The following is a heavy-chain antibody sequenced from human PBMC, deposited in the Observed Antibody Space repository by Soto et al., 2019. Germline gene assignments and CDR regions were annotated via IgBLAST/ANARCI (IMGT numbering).Heavy chain of an antibody. CDR3: AKNPGNDPDHRTYLDY. J-gene: IGHJ4*02. CDR1: GFTFGSYA. CDR2: ISYDGSNR. Sequence: QVQLVESGGGVVQPARSLRLSCAASGFTFGSYAMHWVRQAPGKGLEWVAVISYDGSNRYYANSVKGRFTISRDNSNNTLYLQMDSLRADDTATYYCAKNPGNDPDHRTYLDYWGQGALVTVSS. D-gene: IGHD1-1*01. V-gene: IGHV3-30-3*02.